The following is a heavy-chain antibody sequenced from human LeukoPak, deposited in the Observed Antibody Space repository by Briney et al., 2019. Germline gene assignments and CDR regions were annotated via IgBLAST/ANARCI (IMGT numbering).Heavy chain of an antibody. J-gene: IGHJ3*02. V-gene: IGHV3-20*04. D-gene: IGHD3-22*01. CDR2: INWNGGST. CDR3: ARITYYYDSSGYYYVTGGAFDI. CDR1: GFTFDDYG. Sequence: GGSLRLSCAASGFTFDDYGMSWVRQAPGKGLEWVSGINWNGGSTGYAHSVKGRFTISRDNAKNSLYLQMNSLRAEDTALYYCARITYYYDSSGYYYVTGGAFDIWGQGTMVTVSS.